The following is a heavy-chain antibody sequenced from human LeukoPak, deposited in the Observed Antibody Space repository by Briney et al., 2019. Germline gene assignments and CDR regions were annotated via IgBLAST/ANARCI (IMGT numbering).Heavy chain of an antibody. CDR1: GFTFSSYS. CDR3: ARDRGVPAATYYFDY. CDR2: ISSSSSYI. Sequence: GGSLGLSCAASGFTFSSYSMNWVRQAPGKGLEWVLSISSSSSYIYYADSVKGRFTISRDNAKNSLYLQMNSLRAEDTAVYYCARDRGVPAATYYFDYWGQGTLATVSS. D-gene: IGHD2-2*01. J-gene: IGHJ4*02. V-gene: IGHV3-21*01.